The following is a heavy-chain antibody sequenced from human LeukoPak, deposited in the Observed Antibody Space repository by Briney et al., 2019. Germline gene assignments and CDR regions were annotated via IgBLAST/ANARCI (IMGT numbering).Heavy chain of an antibody. D-gene: IGHD3-3*02. V-gene: IGHV4-39*07. CDR1: GGSISSSSYY. J-gene: IGHJ4*02. CDR2: IYYSGST. CDR3: ARSIRSFGY. Sequence: SETLSLTCTVSGGSISSSSYYWGWIRQPPGKGLEWIGSIYYSGSTYYNPSLKSRVTISVDTSKNQFSLKPSSVTAADTAVYYCARSIRSFGYWGQGTLVTVSS.